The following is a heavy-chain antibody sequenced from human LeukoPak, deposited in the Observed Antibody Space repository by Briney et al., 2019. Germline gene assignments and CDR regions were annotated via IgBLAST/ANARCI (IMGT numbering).Heavy chain of an antibody. Sequence: GGSLRLSCAASGFTFSSYAMSWVRQAPGKGLEWVSAISGSGGSTYYADSVKGRFTISRDNSKNTLYLQMNSLRAEDTAVYYCANALLRYFDWLTHYWGQGTLVTLSS. CDR1: GFTFSSYA. CDR2: ISGSGGST. V-gene: IGHV3-23*01. J-gene: IGHJ4*02. D-gene: IGHD3-9*01. CDR3: ANALLRYFDWLTHY.